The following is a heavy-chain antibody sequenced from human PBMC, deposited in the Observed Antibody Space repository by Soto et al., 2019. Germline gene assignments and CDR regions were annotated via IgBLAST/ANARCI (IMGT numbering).Heavy chain of an antibody. CDR2: ISGSGGST. Sequence: GGSLRLSCAASGFTFSSYAMSWVRQAPGKGLEWVSAISGSGGSTYYADSVKGRFTISRDNSKNTLYLQMNSLRAEDTAVYYCANSYPYGPDILTGYGLNYFDYWGQGTLVTVSS. CDR1: GFTFSSYA. V-gene: IGHV3-23*01. J-gene: IGHJ4*02. D-gene: IGHD3-9*01. CDR3: ANSYPYGPDILTGYGLNYFDY.